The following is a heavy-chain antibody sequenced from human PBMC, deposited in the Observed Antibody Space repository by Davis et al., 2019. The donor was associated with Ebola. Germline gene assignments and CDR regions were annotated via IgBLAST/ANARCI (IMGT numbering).Heavy chain of an antibody. J-gene: IGHJ5*02. Sequence: MPGGSLRLSCTVSGGSISNSDFNYWSWIRQPPGKGLEWIGEINHSGSTHYNPSLKSRATISVDTSKNQFYLRMTSVTAADTAVYYCARVTVRGFGSLDLWGQGALVIVSS. CDR1: GGSISNSDFNY. CDR3: ARVTVRGFGSLDL. CDR2: INHSGST. D-gene: IGHD5-12*01. V-gene: IGHV4-39*01.